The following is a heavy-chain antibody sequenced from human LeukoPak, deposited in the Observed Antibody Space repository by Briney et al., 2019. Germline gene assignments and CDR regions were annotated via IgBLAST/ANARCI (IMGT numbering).Heavy chain of an antibody. Sequence: PSETLSLTCTVSGGSVSSSFYYWGWIRQPPGKGLEWIGSLYYSGSTHYNPSLKSRVTMSADTSENQCSLKLSSVTAADTAVYFCASAATYSVDYWGQGTLVTVSS. J-gene: IGHJ4*02. V-gene: IGHV4-39*01. D-gene: IGHD2-15*01. CDR1: GGSVSSSFYY. CDR2: LYYSGST. CDR3: ASAATYSVDY.